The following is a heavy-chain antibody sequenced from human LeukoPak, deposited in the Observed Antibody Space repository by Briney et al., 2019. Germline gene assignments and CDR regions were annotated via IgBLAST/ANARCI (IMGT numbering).Heavy chain of an antibody. CDR3: AKDFSTRWYDAFDI. J-gene: IGHJ3*02. Sequence: GGSLRLSCAAPGFTFSSYGMHWVRQAPGKGLEWAAVISYDGSDKYYADSVKGRFTISRDNSKNTLYVQMNSLRAEDTAVYYCAKDFSTRWYDAFDIWGQGTMVTVSS. CDR2: ISYDGSDK. CDR1: GFTFSSYG. V-gene: IGHV3-30*18. D-gene: IGHD6-13*01.